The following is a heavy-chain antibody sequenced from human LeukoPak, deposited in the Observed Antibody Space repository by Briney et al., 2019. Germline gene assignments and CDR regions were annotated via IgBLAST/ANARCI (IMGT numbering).Heavy chain of an antibody. CDR2: IRFDGSNK. D-gene: IGHD3-10*01. CDR1: GFIFSNYG. Sequence: PGGSLRLSCAASGFIFSNYGVQWVRQAPGKGLEWVTFIRFDGSNKFYADSVKGRFTISRDNPKNTLYLQMNSLRADDTAVYYCAKDFATTGRYPHGSASTWGQGTLVTVSS. CDR3: AKDFATTGRYPHGSAST. J-gene: IGHJ4*02. V-gene: IGHV3-30*02.